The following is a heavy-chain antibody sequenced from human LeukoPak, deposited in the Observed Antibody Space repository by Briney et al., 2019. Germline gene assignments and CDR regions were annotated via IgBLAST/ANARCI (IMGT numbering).Heavy chain of an antibody. Sequence: ASVTVSCKASGYTFTSYYIHWVRQAPGQGLEWMGIINPSGGSTTYAKKFQGRVTMTRDTSTSTVYMELSSLRSEGGAVYYCARKYSGNYYNYFDYWGQGTLVTVSS. V-gene: IGHV1-46*01. D-gene: IGHD1-26*01. CDR3: ARKYSGNYYNYFDY. J-gene: IGHJ4*02. CDR2: INPSGGST. CDR1: GYTFTSYY.